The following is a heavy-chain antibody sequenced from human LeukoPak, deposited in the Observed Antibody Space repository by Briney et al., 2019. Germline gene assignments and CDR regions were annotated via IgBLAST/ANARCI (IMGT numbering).Heavy chain of an antibody. CDR2: IIPILGIA. D-gene: IGHD4-23*01. V-gene: IGHV1-69*04. J-gene: IGHJ4*02. Sequence: SVKVSCKASGGTFSSYAISWVRQAPGQGLEWMGRIIPILGIANYAQKFQGRVTITADKSTSTAYMELSSLRSEDTAVYYCARDPYGGIQSPKSHRNLYFAYWGQGTLVTVSS. CDR3: ARDPYGGIQSPKSHRNLYFAY. CDR1: GGTFSSYA.